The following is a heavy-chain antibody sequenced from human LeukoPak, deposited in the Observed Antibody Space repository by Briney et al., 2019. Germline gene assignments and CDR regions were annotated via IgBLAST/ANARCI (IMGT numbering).Heavy chain of an antibody. CDR1: GGSFSGYY. CDR2: INHSGST. D-gene: IGHD6-13*01. J-gene: IGHJ3*02. Sequence: PSETLSLTCAVYGGSFSGYYWSWIRQPPGKGLEWIGEINHSGSTNYNPSLKSRVTISVDTSKNQFSLKLSSVTAADTAVYYCARRGIAAAGTVAFDIWGQGTMVTVSS. V-gene: IGHV4-34*01. CDR3: ARRGIAAAGTVAFDI.